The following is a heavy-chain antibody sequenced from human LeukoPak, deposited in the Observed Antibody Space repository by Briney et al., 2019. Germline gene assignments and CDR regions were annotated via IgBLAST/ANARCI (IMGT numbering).Heavy chain of an antibody. CDR1: GGTFSSSA. V-gene: IGHV1-69*04. CDR3: ARGDDYSNYVWFDP. D-gene: IGHD4-4*01. Sequence: SVKVSCKASGGTFSSSAISWVRQAPGQGLEWMGRIIPILGIANYAQKFQGRVTITADKSTSTAYMELSSLRSEDTAVYYCARGDDYSNYVWFDPWGQGTLVTVSS. CDR2: IIPILGIA. J-gene: IGHJ5*02.